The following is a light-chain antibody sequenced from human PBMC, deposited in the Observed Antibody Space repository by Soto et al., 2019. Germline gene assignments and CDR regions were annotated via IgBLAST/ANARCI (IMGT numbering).Light chain of an antibody. J-gene: IGKJ2*01. CDR1: QSVSSSY. Sequence: EIVLTQSPGTLSLSPGERATLSCRASQSVSSSYLAWYQQKPGQAPRLLIYGASSRATGIPDRFSGSGSGPDFTLTISRLEPEDFAVYYCQQYGSSPRTFGQGTKLEIK. CDR2: GAS. CDR3: QQYGSSPRT. V-gene: IGKV3-20*01.